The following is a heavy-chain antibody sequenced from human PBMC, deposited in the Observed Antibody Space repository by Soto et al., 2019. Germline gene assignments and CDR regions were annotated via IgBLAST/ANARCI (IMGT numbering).Heavy chain of an antibody. Sequence: QVQLEESGGGVVQPGRSLRLSCEASGFTFNTYSMHWVRQPPGKGLEWLAAIWYDGTQKYYADSVKGRFIISRDNSKKTLYLEVNSLRAEDTAVYYCAKAGGTTVTGRWQFDSWGQGTLVTVSS. D-gene: IGHD4-17*01. CDR3: AKAGGTTVTGRWQFDS. CDR2: IWYDGTQK. V-gene: IGHV3-33*06. CDR1: GFTFNTYS. J-gene: IGHJ4*02.